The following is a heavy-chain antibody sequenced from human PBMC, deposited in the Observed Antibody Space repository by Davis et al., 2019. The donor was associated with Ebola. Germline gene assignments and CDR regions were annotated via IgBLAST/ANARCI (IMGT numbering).Heavy chain of an antibody. Sequence: PGGSLRLSCAASGFTFSSYAMHWVRQAPGKGLEYVSAISSNGGSTYYADSVKGRFTISRDNSKNTLYLQMGSLRAEDTAVYYCARDISIAVAAAGYWGQGTLVTVSS. V-gene: IGHV3-64*02. CDR2: ISSNGGST. CDR3: ARDISIAVAAAGY. J-gene: IGHJ4*02. D-gene: IGHD6-19*01. CDR1: GFTFSSYA.